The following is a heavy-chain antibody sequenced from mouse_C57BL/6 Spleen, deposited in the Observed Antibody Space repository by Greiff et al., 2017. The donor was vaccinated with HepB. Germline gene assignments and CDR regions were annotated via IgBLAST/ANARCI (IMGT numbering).Heavy chain of an antibody. V-gene: IGHV5-4*01. CDR2: ISDGGSYT. CDR3: ARDKGYGSSFGY. D-gene: IGHD1-1*01. J-gene: IGHJ2*01. Sequence: EVKLVESGGGLVKPGGSLKLSCAASGFTFSSYAMSWVPQTPEKRLEWVATISDGGSYTYYPDNVKGRFTIARDNAKNNLYLQMSHLKSEDTAMYYCARDKGYGSSFGYRGQATTLTVAS. CDR1: GFTFSSYA.